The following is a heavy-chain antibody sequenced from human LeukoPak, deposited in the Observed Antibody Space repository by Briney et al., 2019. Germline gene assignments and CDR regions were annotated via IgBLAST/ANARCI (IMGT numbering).Heavy chain of an antibody. J-gene: IGHJ4*02. CDR3: ARGGTVTIVGDVHYFDC. CDR1: GFTFSSYA. D-gene: IGHD1-26*01. V-gene: IGHV3-64*01. CDR2: ISSNGDTT. Sequence: PGRSLRLSCTASGFTFSSYAMHWVRQAPGKGLESVSGISSNGDTTYYANSVKGRFSISRDNSKNTLYLQMGSLRDEDMAVYYCARGGTVTIVGDVHYFDCWGQGTLVTVSS.